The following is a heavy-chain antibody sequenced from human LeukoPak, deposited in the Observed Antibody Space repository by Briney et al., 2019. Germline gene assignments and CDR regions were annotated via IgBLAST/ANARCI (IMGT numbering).Heavy chain of an antibody. CDR1: GFTFSSHG. Sequence: PGGSLRLFCAASGFTFSSHGMSGVRQASGKGVEWVSAISGSCGSLYYAHSVKRRFTISTANSKTTLYLQMNSLRAQDTAVYYCAKDQPPSGSFDYWGQGTLVTVSS. CDR2: ISGSCGSL. J-gene: IGHJ4*02. V-gene: IGHV3-23*01. CDR3: AKDQPPSGSFDY.